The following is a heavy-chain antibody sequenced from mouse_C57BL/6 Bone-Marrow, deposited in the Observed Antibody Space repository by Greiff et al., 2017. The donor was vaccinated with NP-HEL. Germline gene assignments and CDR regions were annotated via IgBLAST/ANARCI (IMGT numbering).Heavy chain of an antibody. CDR3: AKGYDYDTWFAY. CDR2: IYPRSGNT. V-gene: IGHV1-81*01. Sequence: QVHVKQSGAELARPGASVKLSCKASGYTFTSYGISWVKQRTGQGLEWIGEIYPRSGNTYYNEKFKGKATLTADKSSSTAYMELRSLTSEDSAVYFCAKGYDYDTWFAYWGQGTLVTVSA. CDR1: GYTFTSYG. D-gene: IGHD2-4*01. J-gene: IGHJ3*01.